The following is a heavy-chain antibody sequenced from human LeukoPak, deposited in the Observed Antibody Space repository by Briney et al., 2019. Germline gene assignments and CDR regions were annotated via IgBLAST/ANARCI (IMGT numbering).Heavy chain of an antibody. Sequence: GASVKVSCKASGYIFINHGIAWVRQAPGQGLQYMGWISAYNGRTDYAQNLQGRVTMTTDPATTTANMELRSLTPDDTAVYFCARWGASPNDFWGQGTLVTVSS. CDR3: ARWGASPNDF. D-gene: IGHD3-16*01. CDR1: GYIFINHG. J-gene: IGHJ4*02. V-gene: IGHV1-18*01. CDR2: ISAYNGRT.